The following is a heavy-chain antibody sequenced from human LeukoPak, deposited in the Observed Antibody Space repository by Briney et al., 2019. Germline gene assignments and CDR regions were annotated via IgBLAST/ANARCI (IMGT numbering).Heavy chain of an antibody. Sequence: PGGSLRLSCAASGFTFSSYAMSWVRQAPGKGLEWVSAISGSGGSTYYADSVKGRFTISRDNSKNTLYLQMNSLRAEDTAVYYCAKEGGDSPDSALYYYYMDVWGKRTTVTISS. CDR1: GFTFSSYA. CDR3: AKEGGDSPDSALYYYYMDV. V-gene: IGHV3-23*01. J-gene: IGHJ6*03. CDR2: ISGSGGST. D-gene: IGHD4-17*01.